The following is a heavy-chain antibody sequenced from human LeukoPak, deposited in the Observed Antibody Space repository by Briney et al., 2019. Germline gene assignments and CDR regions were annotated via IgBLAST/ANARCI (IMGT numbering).Heavy chain of an antibody. CDR2: ISGSGGST. V-gene: IGHV3-23*01. CDR1: GFTFSSYA. Sequence: GGSLRLSCAASGFTFSSYAMSWVRQAPGKGLEWVSAISGSGGSTYYADSVKGRFTISRDNSKNTLYLQMNGLRAEDTAVYYCAKDPTRYFDWCCDAFDIWGQGTMVTVSS. D-gene: IGHD3-9*01. CDR3: AKDPTRYFDWCCDAFDI. J-gene: IGHJ3*02.